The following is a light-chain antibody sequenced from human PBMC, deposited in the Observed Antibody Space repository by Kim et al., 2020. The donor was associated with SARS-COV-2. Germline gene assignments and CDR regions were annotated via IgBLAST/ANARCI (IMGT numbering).Light chain of an antibody. Sequence: SGSGGDRITSTCRASQGVSSRVAWYQQRPGKAPKLLIYSGNSLQSGVPSRFSGSGYGTDFTLTISSLQPEDFATYYCQQANNFPYTFGQGTKLEI. CDR3: QQANNFPYT. V-gene: IGKV1-12*01. CDR1: QGVSSR. CDR2: SGN. J-gene: IGKJ2*01.